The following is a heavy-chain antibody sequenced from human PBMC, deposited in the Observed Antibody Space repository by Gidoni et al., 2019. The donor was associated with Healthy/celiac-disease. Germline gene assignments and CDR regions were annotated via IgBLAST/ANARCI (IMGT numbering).Heavy chain of an antibody. J-gene: IGHJ3*02. CDR3: ARGPDYYDSSGHDAFDI. CDR2: ISSSSSYI. Sequence: EVQLVESGGGLVKPGGSLRLSCAASGFTFSSYRMKWVRQAPGKGLEWVASISSSSSYIYYADSVKGRFTISRDNAKNSLYLQMNSLRAEDTAVYYCARGPDYYDSSGHDAFDIWGQGTMVTVSS. D-gene: IGHD3-22*01. CDR1: GFTFSSYR. V-gene: IGHV3-21*01.